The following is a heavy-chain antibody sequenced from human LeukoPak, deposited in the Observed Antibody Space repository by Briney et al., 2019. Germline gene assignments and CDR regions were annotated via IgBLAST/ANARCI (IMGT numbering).Heavy chain of an antibody. D-gene: IGHD5-12*01. J-gene: IGHJ4*02. CDR2: INHSGST. CDR1: GGSFSGYY. CDR3: ASRIVPSSDFDY. V-gene: IGHV4-34*01. Sequence: SETLSLNCAVYGGSFSGYYWSWLRQPPGKGLEWIGEINHSGSTNYNPSLKSRVTISVDTSKNQFSLKLSSVTVADTAVYYCASRIVPSSDFDYWGQGTLVTVSS.